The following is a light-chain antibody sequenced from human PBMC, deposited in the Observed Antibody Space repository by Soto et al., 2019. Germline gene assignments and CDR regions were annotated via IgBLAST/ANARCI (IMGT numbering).Light chain of an antibody. CDR2: AAS. Sequence: DIQMTQSPSSLSASVGDRVTITCRASQSISSYLNWYQQKPGKAPKLLIYAASSLQSGVPSRFSGSGSGTDFTLTISSLQPEDFATYSCHQYGRAPWTVGQGTKVEIK. CDR3: HQYGRAPWT. V-gene: IGKV1-39*01. J-gene: IGKJ1*01. CDR1: QSISSY.